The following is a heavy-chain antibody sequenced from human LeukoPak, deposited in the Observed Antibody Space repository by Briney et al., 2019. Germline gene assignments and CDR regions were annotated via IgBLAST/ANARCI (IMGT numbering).Heavy chain of an antibody. CDR1: GGPISSSSYY. D-gene: IGHD5-24*01. CDR3: ARVEMATAY. Sequence: PSETLSLTCTVSGGPISSSSYYWGWIRQPPGKGLEWIGSIYYSGSTYYNPSLKSRVTISVDTSKNQFSLKLSSVTAADTAVYYCARVEMATAYWGQGTLVTVSS. V-gene: IGHV4-39*01. CDR2: IYYSGST. J-gene: IGHJ4*02.